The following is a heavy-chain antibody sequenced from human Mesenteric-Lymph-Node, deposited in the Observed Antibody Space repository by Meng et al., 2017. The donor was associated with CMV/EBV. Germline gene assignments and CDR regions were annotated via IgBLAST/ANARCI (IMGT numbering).Heavy chain of an antibody. Sequence: ASVKVSCKASGYAFSNYGISWVRQAPGQGLEWMGWINTYNGNTNYAQNFQGRVTMTTDTSTSTAYMDLSNLKPEDTAVYYCATGNSYGPNYWGQGTLVTVSS. D-gene: IGHD5-18*01. CDR3: ATGNSYGPNY. V-gene: IGHV1-18*01. J-gene: IGHJ4*02. CDR1: GYAFSNYG. CDR2: INTYNGNT.